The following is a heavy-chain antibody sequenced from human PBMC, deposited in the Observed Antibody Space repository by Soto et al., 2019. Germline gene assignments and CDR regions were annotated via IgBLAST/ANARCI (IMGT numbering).Heavy chain of an antibody. Sequence: PSETLSLTCTVSGGSISSYYWSWIRQPPGKGLEWIGYIYYSGSTNYNPSLKSRVTISVDTSKNQFSLKLSSVTAADTAVYYCARDIAVAGTLWFDPWGQGTLVTSPQ. CDR2: IYYSGST. CDR1: GGSISSYY. D-gene: IGHD6-19*01. J-gene: IGHJ5*02. CDR3: ARDIAVAGTLWFDP. V-gene: IGHV4-59*01.